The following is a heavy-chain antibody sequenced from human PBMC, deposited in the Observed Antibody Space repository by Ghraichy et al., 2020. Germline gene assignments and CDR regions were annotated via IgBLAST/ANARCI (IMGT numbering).Heavy chain of an antibody. CDR2: FKSKARGGTP. D-gene: IGHD6-13*01. J-gene: IGHJ4*02. Sequence: ESLRLSCEGSGFIFSDAWLSWVRQVPGKGLEWLGHFKSKARGGTPYYAAPVKGRLTISRDDSRNTVNLQMDSLTAEDTGVYFCATEGYTFGFHGFDAWGQGALVTVSS. V-gene: IGHV3-15*01. CDR3: ATEGYTFGFHGFDA. CDR1: GFIFSDAW.